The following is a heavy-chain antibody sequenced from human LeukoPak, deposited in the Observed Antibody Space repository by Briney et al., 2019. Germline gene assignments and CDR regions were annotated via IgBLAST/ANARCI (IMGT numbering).Heavy chain of an antibody. CDR1: GFTFSGFA. CDR2: ISRSGEST. J-gene: IGHJ4*02. CDR3: AKGTAYCTNGVCQLSPFDY. V-gene: IGHV3-23*01. Sequence: PGGTLRLSCAASGFTFSGFAMSWIRQAPGKGLEWVSSISRSGESTFYADSVRGRFTISRDNSKNTLYLQMNSLRAEDTAVYYCAKGTAYCTNGVCQLSPFDYWGQGTLVTVSS. D-gene: IGHD2-8*01.